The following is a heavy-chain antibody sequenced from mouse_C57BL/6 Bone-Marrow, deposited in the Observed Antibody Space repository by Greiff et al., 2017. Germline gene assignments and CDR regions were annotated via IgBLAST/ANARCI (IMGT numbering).Heavy chain of an antibody. CDR1: GFTFSSYT. J-gene: IGHJ4*01. Sequence: EVKLVESGGGLVKPGGSLKLSCAASGFTFSSYTMSWVRQTPEKRLEWVATISGGGGNTYYPDSVKGRFTISRDNAKNTLYLQMSSLRSEDTALYYCARTYYAMDYWGQGTSVTVSS. CDR3: ARTYYAMDY. CDR2: ISGGGGNT. V-gene: IGHV5-9*01.